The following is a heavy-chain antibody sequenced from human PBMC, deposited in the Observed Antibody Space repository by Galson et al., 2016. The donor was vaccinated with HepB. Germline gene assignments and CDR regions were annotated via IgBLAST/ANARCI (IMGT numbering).Heavy chain of an antibody. D-gene: IGHD3-9*01. CDR1: GNTFNTYG. Sequence: SVKVSCKASGNTFNTYGFNWVRQAPGQGLEWMGGIIPMSGAPNYAQRFQGRVTITADESTTTVYMELSSLTSEDTAFYYCARRGILTAYYSPFDFWGQGTLVTVSS. V-gene: IGHV1-69*13. CDR2: IIPMSGAP. J-gene: IGHJ4*02. CDR3: ARRGILTAYYSPFDF.